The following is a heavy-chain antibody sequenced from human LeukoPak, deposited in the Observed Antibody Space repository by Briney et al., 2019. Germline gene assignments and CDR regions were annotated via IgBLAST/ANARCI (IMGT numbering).Heavy chain of an antibody. V-gene: IGHV3-30*18. CDR1: GFTFSSYA. CDR2: ISITGSDK. D-gene: IGHD2-15*01. Sequence: GGSLRLSCAPSGFTFSSYAMHSVRQAPPKGPQWVAVISITGSDKYYADSVKGRFTVSRDNSKSTLYLQTNSLRAEDTAIYYCAKDLDGYCSGDRGAFCDYWGQGTLVTVSS. J-gene: IGHJ4*02. CDR3: AKDLDGYCSGDRGAFCDY.